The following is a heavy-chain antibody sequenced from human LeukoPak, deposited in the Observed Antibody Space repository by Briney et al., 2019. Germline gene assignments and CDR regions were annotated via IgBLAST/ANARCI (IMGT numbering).Heavy chain of an antibody. Sequence: GGSLRLSRAASGFTFSSYSMNWVRQAPGKGLEWVSSISSSSSYIYYADSVKGRFTISRDNAKNSLYLQMNSLRAEDTAVYYCARSSPGEACDHWGQGTLVTVSS. V-gene: IGHV3-21*01. CDR2: ISSSSSYI. CDR3: ARSSPGEACDH. CDR1: GFTFSSYS. J-gene: IGHJ4*02. D-gene: IGHD6-6*01.